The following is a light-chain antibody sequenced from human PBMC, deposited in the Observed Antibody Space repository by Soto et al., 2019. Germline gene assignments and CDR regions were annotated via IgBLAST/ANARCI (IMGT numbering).Light chain of an antibody. CDR1: SGHSSYA. V-gene: IGLV4-69*01. Sequence: QAVVTQSPSASASLGASVKLTCTLSSGHSSYAIAWHQQQPEKGPRYLMKLNSDGSHSKGDGIPDRFSGSSSGAERYLTISSLQSEDEADYSCQTWGTGIRVFGGGTKLTVL. CDR2: LNSDGSH. J-gene: IGLJ3*02. CDR3: QTWGTGIRV.